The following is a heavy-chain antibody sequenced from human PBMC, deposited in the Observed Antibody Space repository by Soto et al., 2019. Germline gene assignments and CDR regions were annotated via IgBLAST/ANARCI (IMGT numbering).Heavy chain of an antibody. D-gene: IGHD3-3*01. CDR1: GFTFSSYG. Sequence: LRLSCAASGFTFSSYGMHWVRQAPCKGLEWVAVISYYGSNKYYADSVKGRFTISRDNSKNTLYLQMNSLRAEDTAVYYCAKSFDDFWSGYPPDYWGQGTLVTVSS. J-gene: IGHJ4*02. CDR2: ISYYGSNK. CDR3: AKSFDDFWSGYPPDY. V-gene: IGHV3-30*18.